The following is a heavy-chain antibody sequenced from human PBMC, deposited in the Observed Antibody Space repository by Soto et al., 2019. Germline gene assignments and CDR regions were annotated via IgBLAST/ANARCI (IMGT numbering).Heavy chain of an antibody. D-gene: IGHD5-12*01. V-gene: IGHV3-64*01. Sequence: EVQLVESGGGLVQPGGSLRLSCAASGFTFSSYAMHWVRQAPGKGLEYVSGISRNGGSTDYANYVTGRFTISRDNSKKTLYLQMGSLSAETMAVYYCARGGRGYEFDYWGQGTLVTVSS. CDR1: GFTFSSYA. J-gene: IGHJ4*02. CDR2: ISRNGGST. CDR3: ARGGRGYEFDY.